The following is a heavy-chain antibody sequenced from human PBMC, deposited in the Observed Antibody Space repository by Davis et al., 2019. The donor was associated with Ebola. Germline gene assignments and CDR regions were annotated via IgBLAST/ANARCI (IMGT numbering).Heavy chain of an antibody. V-gene: IGHV3-66*01. CDR3: ARVSNYYYYLDV. J-gene: IGHJ6*03. Sequence: GESLKISCAATGFTVRTYFMNWVRQAPGKGLEWVSVIQSGGGTYYADSVKGRFTISRDNAKNSLYLQMNSLRAEDTAVYYCARVSNYYYYLDVWGKGTTVTVSS. CDR1: GFTVRTYF. CDR2: IQSGGGT.